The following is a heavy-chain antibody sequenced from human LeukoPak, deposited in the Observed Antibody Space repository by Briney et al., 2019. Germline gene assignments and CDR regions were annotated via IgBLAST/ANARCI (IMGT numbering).Heavy chain of an antibody. J-gene: IGHJ4*02. D-gene: IGHD3-3*01. CDR2: INPNSGGT. Sequence: ASVKVSCKASGYTFTGYYMHWVRQAPGHGLEWMGWINPNSGGTNYAQKFQGRVTMTRDTSISTAYMELSRLRSDDTAVYYCARKEDYDFWSAFDYWGQGTLVTVSS. CDR1: GYTFTGYY. V-gene: IGHV1-2*02. CDR3: ARKEDYDFWSAFDY.